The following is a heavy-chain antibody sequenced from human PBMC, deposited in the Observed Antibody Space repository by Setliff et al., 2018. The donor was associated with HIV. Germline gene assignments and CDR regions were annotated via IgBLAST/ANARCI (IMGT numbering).Heavy chain of an antibody. CDR1: TNTFLNYG. CDR3: ARDVGYCTATSCQTGFDY. D-gene: IGHD2-8*02. J-gene: IGHJ4*02. CDR2: ISVHNDNS. V-gene: IGHV1-18*01. Sequence: ASVKVSCKASTNTFLNYGISWVRQAPGQGLEWMGWISVHNDNSNYAQRFRDRVTMTTGIPTSTAYMELRGLRSDDTAVYYCARDVGYCTATSCQTGFDYWGQGTLVTVSS.